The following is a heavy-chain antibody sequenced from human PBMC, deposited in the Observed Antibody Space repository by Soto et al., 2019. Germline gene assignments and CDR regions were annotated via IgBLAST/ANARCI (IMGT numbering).Heavy chain of an antibody. J-gene: IGHJ6*02. CDR2: ISYDGSNK. CDR1: GFTFSSYA. D-gene: IGHD6-13*01. CDR3: ARASEQQLRGYYYRMDV. Sequence: LRLSCAASGFTFSSYAMHWVRQAPGKGLEWVAVISYDGSNKYYADSVKGRFTISRDNSKNTLYLQMNSLRAEDTAVYYCARASEQQLRGYYYRMDVWGQGTTVTVSS. V-gene: IGHV3-30-3*01.